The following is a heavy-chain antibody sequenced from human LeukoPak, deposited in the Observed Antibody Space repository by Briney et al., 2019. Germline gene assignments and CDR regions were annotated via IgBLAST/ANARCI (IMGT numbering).Heavy chain of an antibody. CDR1: GFTFSSYG. V-gene: IGHV3-33*01. Sequence: SGGSLRLSCAASGFTFSSYGMHWVRQAPGKGLEGVAVIWYDGSNKYYADSVKGRFTISRDNSKNTLYLQMNSLRAEDTAVYYCARDPRYYYGSGSYPNWFDPWGQGTLVTVSS. J-gene: IGHJ5*02. D-gene: IGHD3-10*01. CDR2: IWYDGSNK. CDR3: ARDPRYYYGSGSYPNWFDP.